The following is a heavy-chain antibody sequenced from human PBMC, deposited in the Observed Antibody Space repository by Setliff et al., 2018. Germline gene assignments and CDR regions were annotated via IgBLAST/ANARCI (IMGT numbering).Heavy chain of an antibody. CDR2: VYYSGTT. V-gene: IGHV4-59*01. Sequence: PSETLSLTCTVSGGSISTYYWSWIRQTPVKGLEWIGYVYYSGTTNYNPLFKSRVTISVDRPKNQFSLNLNSVTAADTAVYYCARYRNYFDSSGQTQYYFDYWGQGTLVTVSS. CDR3: ARYRNYFDSSGQTQYYFDY. CDR1: GGSISTYY. J-gene: IGHJ4*02. D-gene: IGHD3-22*01.